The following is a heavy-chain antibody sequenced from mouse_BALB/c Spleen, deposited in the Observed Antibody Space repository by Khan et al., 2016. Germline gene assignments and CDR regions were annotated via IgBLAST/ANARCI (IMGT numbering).Heavy chain of an antibody. J-gene: IGHJ4*01. V-gene: IGHV3-6*02. CDR3: ATYYYGSSYYYYAMDY. CDR2: ISYDGSN. Sequence: EVQLQESGPGLVKPSQSLSLTCSVTGYSITSGYYWNWIRQFPGNKLEWMGYISYDGSNNYNPSLNNRISITRDTSKNQFFLKLNSVTTEDTATYYCATYYYGSSYYYYAMDYWGQGTSVTVSS. CDR1: GYSITSGYY. D-gene: IGHD1-1*01.